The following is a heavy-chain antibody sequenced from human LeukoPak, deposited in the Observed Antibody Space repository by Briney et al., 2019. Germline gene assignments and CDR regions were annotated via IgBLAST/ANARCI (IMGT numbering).Heavy chain of an antibody. D-gene: IGHD3-22*01. CDR1: EFTFSSYS. CDR2: ITNSGNSK. J-gene: IGHJ4*02. Sequence: PGGSLRLSCAASEFTFSSYSMNWVRQAPGKGLEWVSYITNSGNSKSYADSVKGRFTISRDNTKNSLYLQMNGLRAEDTAVNYCARTRSSGYLTFGYWGQGILVTVSS. CDR3: ARTRSSGYLTFGY. V-gene: IGHV3-48*01.